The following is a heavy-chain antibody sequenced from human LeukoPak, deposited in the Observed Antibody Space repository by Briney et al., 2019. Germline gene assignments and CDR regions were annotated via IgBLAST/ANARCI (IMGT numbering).Heavy chain of an antibody. V-gene: IGHV3-30*02. CDR3: AKVNYGDYGPFY. D-gene: IGHD4-17*01. Sequence: PSGVSLRLSCAASGFTFSSYGMHWVRQAPGKGLEWVAFIRYDGSNKYYADSVKGRFTISRDNSKNTLYLQMNSLRAEDTAVYYCAKVNYGDYGPFYWGQGTLVTVSS. J-gene: IGHJ4*02. CDR2: IRYDGSNK. CDR1: GFTFSSYG.